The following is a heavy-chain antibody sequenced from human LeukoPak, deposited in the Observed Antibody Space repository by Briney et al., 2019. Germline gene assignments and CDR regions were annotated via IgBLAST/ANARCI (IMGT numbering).Heavy chain of an antibody. Sequence: GGSLRLSCTASGFTFGSYAMSWVRQAPGKGREWVSTITNSGDSTYYADSVKGRFTISRDNSRNTLDLQMYSLRGEDTAVYYCAKGSEFRQAEFDPWGQGTLVTVSS. D-gene: IGHD3-10*01. CDR2: ITNSGDST. CDR1: GFTFGSYA. V-gene: IGHV3-23*01. J-gene: IGHJ5*02. CDR3: AKGSEFRQAEFDP.